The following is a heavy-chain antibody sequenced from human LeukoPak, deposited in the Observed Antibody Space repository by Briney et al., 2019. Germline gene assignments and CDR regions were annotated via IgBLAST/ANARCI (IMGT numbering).Heavy chain of an antibody. V-gene: IGHV3-30*03. J-gene: IGHJ4*02. D-gene: IGHD3-22*01. CDR2: ISFDGSNK. CDR3: ARDVLYSSAFYYFDY. Sequence: GRSLRLSCAASGFTFSTYGMHWVRQAPGKGLEWVAVISFDGSNKYYADSMKGRFTISRDNSKNILYLQINSLRAEDTAVYYCARDVLYSSAFYYFDYWGQGTLVTVSS. CDR1: GFTFSTYG.